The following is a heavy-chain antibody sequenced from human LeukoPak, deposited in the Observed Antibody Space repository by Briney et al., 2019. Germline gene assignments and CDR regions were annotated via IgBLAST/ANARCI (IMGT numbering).Heavy chain of an antibody. CDR2: ISGSGDSS. CDR3: EKVPATIVGATNTVFGYFDY. Sequence: GGSLRLSCTASGFTFSSYAMSWVRQAPGKGLEWGSGISGSGDSSYYADSVKGRFTISRDNSKNTLYLQINSLRAEDTTAYYCEKVPATIVGATNTVFGYFDYWGQGTLVTVSS. CDR1: GFTFSSYA. J-gene: IGHJ4*02. D-gene: IGHD1-26*01. V-gene: IGHV3-23*01.